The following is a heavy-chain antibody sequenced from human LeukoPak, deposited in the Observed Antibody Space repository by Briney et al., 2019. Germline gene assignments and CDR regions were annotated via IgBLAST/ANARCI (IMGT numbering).Heavy chain of an antibody. CDR3: ARGRITMVRYGMDV. Sequence: SSETLSLTCAVYGGSFSGYYWGWIRQPPGKGLEWIGEINHSGSTNYNPSLKSRVTISVDTSKNQFSLKLSSVTAADTAVYYCARGRITMVRYGMDVWGQGTTVTVSS. J-gene: IGHJ6*02. V-gene: IGHV4-34*01. CDR1: GGSFSGYY. D-gene: IGHD3-10*01. CDR2: INHSGST.